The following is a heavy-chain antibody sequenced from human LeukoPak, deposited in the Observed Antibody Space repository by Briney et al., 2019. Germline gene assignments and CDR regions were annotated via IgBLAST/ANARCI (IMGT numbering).Heavy chain of an antibody. CDR1: GFTVSSNY. CDR2: IYSGGST. D-gene: IGHD6-6*01. J-gene: IGHJ4*02. V-gene: IGHV3-53*01. Sequence: GGSLRLSCAASGFTVSSNYMSWVRQAPGKGLEWVSVIYSGGSTYYADSVKGRFTISRHNSKNTLYLQMNSLRAEDTAVYYCAKHRYSSSSETPLWGQGTLVTVSS. CDR3: AKHRYSSSSETPL.